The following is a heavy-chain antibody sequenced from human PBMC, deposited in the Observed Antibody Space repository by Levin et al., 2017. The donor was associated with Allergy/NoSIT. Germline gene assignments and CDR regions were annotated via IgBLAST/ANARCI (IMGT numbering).Heavy chain of an antibody. CDR2: ISPNSNYI. V-gene: IGHV3-21*01. CDR1: GFTFSDYS. J-gene: IGHJ4*02. Sequence: GGSLRLSCAASGFTFSDYSMNWVRQAPGKWLEWVSSISPNSNYIYYADSLKGRFTISRDNAKSSVFLQMNSLRAEDTALYYCARSGSPDYWGQGTLVTVSS. D-gene: IGHD3-22*01. CDR3: ARSGSPDY.